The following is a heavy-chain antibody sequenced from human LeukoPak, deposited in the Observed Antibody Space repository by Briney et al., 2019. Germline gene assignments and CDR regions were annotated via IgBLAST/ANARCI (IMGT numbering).Heavy chain of an antibody. CDR3: ARLFILGWFDP. V-gene: IGHV1-18*01. J-gene: IGHJ5*02. Sequence: ASVKVSCKASGYTFTCYGISWVRQAPRQGLEWMGWISAYNGNTNYAQKLQGRVTMTTDTSTSTAYMELRSLRSDDTAVYYCARLFILGWFDPWGQGTLVTVSS. CDR2: ISAYNGNT. D-gene: IGHD3-16*02. CDR1: GYTFTCYG.